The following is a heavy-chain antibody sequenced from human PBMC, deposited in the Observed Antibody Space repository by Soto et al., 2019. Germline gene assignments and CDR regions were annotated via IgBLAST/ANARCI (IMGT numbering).Heavy chain of an antibody. CDR3: ARDRIKYDYIWGTQIVSAFAI. D-gene: IGHD3-16*01. Sequence: ASVKVSCKASGYTFTSYGISWVRQAPGQGLEWMGWISAYNGNTNYAQKLQGRVTMTTDTSTSTAYMELRSLRSDDTAVYYCARDRIKYDYIWGTQIVSAFAIWGQGTMVTVSS. V-gene: IGHV1-18*01. CDR2: ISAYNGNT. CDR1: GYTFTSYG. J-gene: IGHJ3*02.